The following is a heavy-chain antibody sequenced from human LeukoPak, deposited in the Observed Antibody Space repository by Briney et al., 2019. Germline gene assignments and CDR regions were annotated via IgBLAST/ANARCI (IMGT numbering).Heavy chain of an antibody. J-gene: IGHJ4*02. D-gene: IGHD6-19*01. Sequence: ASVKVSCKASGYSFTSYDINWVRQATGQGLEWMGWMNPNSANAGYSQKFQDRVTMTRSTSISTAYMELRSLRSDDTAVYYCASDSSGWYRAFHYWGQGTLVTVSS. CDR3: ASDSSGWYRAFHY. V-gene: IGHV1-8*01. CDR1: GYSFTSYD. CDR2: MNPNSANA.